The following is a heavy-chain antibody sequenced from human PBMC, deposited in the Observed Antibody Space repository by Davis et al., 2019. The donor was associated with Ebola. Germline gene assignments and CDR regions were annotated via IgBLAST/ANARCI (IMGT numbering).Heavy chain of an antibody. CDR3: VRGGGSFDY. V-gene: IGHV3-74*01. CDR2: INPDESLT. Sequence: GESLKISCVASGFIFNNYWMQWVRQVPGKELQWVSRINPDESLTAYADSVKGRFTISRDNARNTLYLQMNSLRPEDTALYYCVRGGGSFDYWGQETLVTVSS. J-gene: IGHJ4*02. D-gene: IGHD3-10*01. CDR1: GFIFNNYW.